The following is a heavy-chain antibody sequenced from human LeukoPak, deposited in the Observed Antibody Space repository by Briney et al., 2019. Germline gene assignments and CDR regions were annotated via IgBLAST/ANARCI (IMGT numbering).Heavy chain of an antibody. CDR1: GFTFSSYS. D-gene: IGHD3-10*01. V-gene: IGHV3-21*04. Sequence: GGSLRLSCAASGFTFSSYSMNWVRQAPGKGLEWVSSISSSSSYIYYADSVKGRFTISRDNAKNSLYLQMNSLRAEDTAVYYCASRSGSGSYFDYWGQGTLVTVSS. CDR3: ASRSGSGSYFDY. CDR2: ISSSSSYI. J-gene: IGHJ4*02.